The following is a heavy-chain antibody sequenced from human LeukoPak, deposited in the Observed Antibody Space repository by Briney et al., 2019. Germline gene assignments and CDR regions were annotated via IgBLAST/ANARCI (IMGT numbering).Heavy chain of an antibody. CDR2: ISYDGSNK. CDR1: RFTFSSYA. V-gene: IGHV3-30*04. D-gene: IGHD2-15*01. Sequence: PGRSLRLSCAASRFTFSSYAMHWVRQAPGKGLEWVAVISYDGSNKYYADSVKGRFTISRDNSKNTLYLQMNSLRAEDTAVYYCAKNAPLRSCSGGSCYSGRAGFDYWGQGTLVTVSS. J-gene: IGHJ4*02. CDR3: AKNAPLRSCSGGSCYSGRAGFDY.